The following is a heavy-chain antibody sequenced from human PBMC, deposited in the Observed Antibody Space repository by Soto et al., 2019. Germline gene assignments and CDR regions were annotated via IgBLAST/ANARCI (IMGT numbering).Heavy chain of an antibody. CDR2: ISGSGGST. Sequence: GGSLRLSCAASGFPFSSYAMTWVRQAPGKGLEWVSLISGSGGSTYYADSVKGRFTISRDNSRDTLYLQMNSLRAEDTAVYYSPKAPGSGTYNNFTDYWGQGTLVTVSS. D-gene: IGHD3-10*01. CDR1: GFPFSSYA. V-gene: IGHV3-23*01. CDR3: PKAPGSGTYNNFTDY. J-gene: IGHJ4*02.